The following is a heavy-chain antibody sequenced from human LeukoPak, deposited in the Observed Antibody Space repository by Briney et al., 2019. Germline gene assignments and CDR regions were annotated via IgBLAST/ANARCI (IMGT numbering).Heavy chain of an antibody. D-gene: IGHD3-16*02. CDR1: GGSISSGSYY. V-gene: IGHV4-39*07. CDR2: INHSGST. Sequence: PSETLSLTRTVSGGSISSGSYYWSWIRQPPGKGLEWIGEINHSGSTNYNPSLKSRVTISVDTSKNQFSLKLSSVTAADTAVYYCARGRGITFGGVIGPRYDYWGQGTLVTVSS. J-gene: IGHJ4*02. CDR3: ARGRGITFGGVIGPRYDY.